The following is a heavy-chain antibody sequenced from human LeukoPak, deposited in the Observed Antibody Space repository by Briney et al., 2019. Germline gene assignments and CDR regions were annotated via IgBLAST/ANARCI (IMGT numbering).Heavy chain of an antibody. V-gene: IGHV3-74*03. CDR1: GFTFSNYW. CDR2: IDNAGSIT. D-gene: IGHD5-24*01. Sequence: GGSLRLSCAASGFTFSNYWIHWVRQAPGKGLVWVSRIDNAGSITTYADSVKGRFTISRDNAENTLYLQMNSLRVEDTAVYYCARARGYNTFDYWGQGTLVTVSS. CDR3: ARARGYNTFDY. J-gene: IGHJ4*02.